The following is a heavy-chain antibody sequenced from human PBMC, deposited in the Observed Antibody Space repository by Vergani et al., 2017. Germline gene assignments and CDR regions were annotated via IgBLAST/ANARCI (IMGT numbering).Heavy chain of an antibody. Sequence: QVQLQESGPGLVKPSETLSLTCTVSGGSISSYYWSWIRQPPGKGLEWIGYIYYSGSTKNNPYLKSRVTISVDTSQNQFSLRLSSVTTAETAVYYCASANWGRRDAFDIWGQGTMVTVSS. V-gene: IGHV4-59*01. D-gene: IGHD7-27*01. CDR1: GGSISSYY. CDR3: ASANWGRRDAFDI. J-gene: IGHJ3*02. CDR2: IYYSGST.